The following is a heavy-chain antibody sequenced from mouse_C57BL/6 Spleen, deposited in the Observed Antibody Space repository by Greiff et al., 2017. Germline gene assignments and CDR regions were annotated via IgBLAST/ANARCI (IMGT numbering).Heavy chain of an antibody. CDR3: ARFPPDYYGSSPFDC. V-gene: IGHV1-82*01. Sequence: QVQLQQSGPELVKPGASVKISCKASGYAFSSSWMNWVKQRPGKGLEWIGRIYPGDGDTNYNGKFKGKATLTADKSSSTAYMQLSSLTSEDSAVYFCARFPPDYYGSSPFDCWGQGTTLTVAS. CDR1: GYAFSSSW. CDR2: IYPGDGDT. D-gene: IGHD1-1*01. J-gene: IGHJ2*01.